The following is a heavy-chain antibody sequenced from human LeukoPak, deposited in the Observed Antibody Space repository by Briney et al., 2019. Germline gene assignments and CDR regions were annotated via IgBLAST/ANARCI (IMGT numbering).Heavy chain of an antibody. V-gene: IGHV3-7*02. Sequence: PGGSLRLSCAASGFIFSSYWMGWVRQAPGKGLEWVANTKQDGRENYYVASVKGRFTIFRDNAKNSLHLQMDNLRAEDTAVYYCATVRIIGTIDPWGQGTLVTVSS. CDR1: GFIFSSYW. CDR2: TKQDGREN. CDR3: ATVRIIGTIDP. J-gene: IGHJ5*02. D-gene: IGHD1/OR15-1a*01.